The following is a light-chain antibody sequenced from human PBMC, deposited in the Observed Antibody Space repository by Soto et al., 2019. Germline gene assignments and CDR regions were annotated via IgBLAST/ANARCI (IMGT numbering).Light chain of an antibody. J-gene: IGLJ1*01. Sequence: QSVLTQPPSASGTPGQRVTISCSGSSSNIGTYIFSWYQHFPRTAPRLLIYSDNQRPSGVPYRFSASKSCASASLAISCRQYDDEAAFYCAAWYASLNGCVFGTGTKLTVL. CDR2: SDN. V-gene: IGLV1-44*01. CDR1: SSNIGTYI. CDR3: AAWYASLNGCV.